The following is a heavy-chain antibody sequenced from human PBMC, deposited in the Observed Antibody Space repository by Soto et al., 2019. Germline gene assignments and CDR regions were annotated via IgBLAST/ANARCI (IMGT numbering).Heavy chain of an antibody. V-gene: IGHV3-11*01. D-gene: IGHD3-10*01. CDR1: GFTFSDHF. CDR3: AGDPYYYASDY. CDR2: ISGDGRDI. Sequence: GGSLRLSCAASGFTFSDHFTTWIRQAPGKGLEWISYISGDGRDIYQPDSVKGRFTVSRDNAKNSVYLQMNSLRAEDTAIYYCAGDPYYYASDYWGQGTLVTVSS. J-gene: IGHJ4*02.